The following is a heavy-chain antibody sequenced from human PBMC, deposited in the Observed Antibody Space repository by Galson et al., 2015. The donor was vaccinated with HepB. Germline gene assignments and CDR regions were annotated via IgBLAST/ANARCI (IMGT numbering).Heavy chain of an antibody. D-gene: IGHD2-2*01. V-gene: IGHV3-30-3*01. J-gene: IGHJ6*02. CDR1: GFTFSSYA. CDR3: ARDLGGDIVVVPAAMTYGMDV. CDR2: ISYDGSNK. Sequence: SLRLSCAASGFTFSSYAMHWVRQAPGKGLEWVAVISYDGSNKYYADSVKGRFTISRDNSKNTLYLQMNSLRAEDTAVYYCARDLGGDIVVVPAAMTYGMDVWGQVTTVTVSS.